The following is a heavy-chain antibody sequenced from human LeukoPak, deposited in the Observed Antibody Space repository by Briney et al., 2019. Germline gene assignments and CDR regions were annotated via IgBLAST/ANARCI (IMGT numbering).Heavy chain of an antibody. CDR1: GFSLSSYD. CDR3: ARADCSSSTCYLRSSWFDP. D-gene: IGHD2/OR15-2a*01. V-gene: IGHV3-21*01. CDR2: ISTSSTFI. Sequence: PGGSLRLSCAASGFSLSSYDMNWVRQAPGKGLEWVSSISTSSTFIYYTYSVKGRFTISRDNAKNSLYLQMSSLSAEDTAVYYCARADCSSSTCYLRSSWFDPWGQGTLVTVSS. J-gene: IGHJ5*02.